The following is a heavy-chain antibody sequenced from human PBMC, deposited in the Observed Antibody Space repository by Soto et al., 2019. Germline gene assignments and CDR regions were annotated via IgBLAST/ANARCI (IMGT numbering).Heavy chain of an antibody. CDR1: GFTVSSNY. Sequence: EVQLVESGGGLVQPGGSLRLSCAASGFTVSSNYMSWVRQAPGKGLEWVSVIYSGGGTYYADSVKGRFTISRDNSKNTLYLQMNSLRAEDTAVYYCARASTAMDPPFDYWGQGTLVTVSS. D-gene: IGHD5-18*01. J-gene: IGHJ4*02. V-gene: IGHV3-66*01. CDR3: ARASTAMDPPFDY. CDR2: IYSGGGT.